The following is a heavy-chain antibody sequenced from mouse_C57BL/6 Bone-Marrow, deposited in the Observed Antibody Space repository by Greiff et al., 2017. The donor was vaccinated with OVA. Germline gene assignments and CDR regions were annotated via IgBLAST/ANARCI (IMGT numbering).Heavy chain of an antibody. CDR3: ARDYYYGSLAY. J-gene: IGHJ3*01. Sequence: EVQLQEPGGGLVKPGGSLKLSCAASGFTFSSYAMSWVRQTPEKRLEWVATISDGGSYTYYPDNVKGRFTISRDNAKNNLYLQLSHLKSEDTALYYCARDYYYGSLAYWGQGTLVTVSA. D-gene: IGHD1-1*01. CDR2: ISDGGSYT. V-gene: IGHV5-4*01. CDR1: GFTFSSYA.